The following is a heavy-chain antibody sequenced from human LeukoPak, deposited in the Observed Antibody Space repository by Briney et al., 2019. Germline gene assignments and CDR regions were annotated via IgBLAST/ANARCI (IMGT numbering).Heavy chain of an antibody. Sequence: PSETLSLTCTVSGGSISSSGYYWGWIRQPPGKGLEWIGSIYYSGSAYYNPSLKSRVTISVDTSKNQFSLRLSSVTAADTAVYYCARLGGYSYGYSGAFDIWGQGTMVTVSS. CDR1: GGSISSSGYY. CDR3: ARLGGYSYGYSGAFDI. CDR2: IYYSGSA. J-gene: IGHJ3*02. D-gene: IGHD5-18*01. V-gene: IGHV4-39*01.